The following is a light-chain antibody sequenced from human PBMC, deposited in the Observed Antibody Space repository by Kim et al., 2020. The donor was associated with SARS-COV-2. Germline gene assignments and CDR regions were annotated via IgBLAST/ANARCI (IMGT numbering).Light chain of an antibody. CDR2: DVI. Sequence: QSALTQPASVSGSPGQSVTIFCTGTSSDVGGYDYVSWYQQHPGKAPKLILYDVIKRPSGISNRFFGYKSGNTASLTISGLQAEDEADYYCSSYTITSTFYVFGSGTKVTVL. CDR3: SSYTITSTFYV. V-gene: IGLV2-14*03. CDR1: SSDVGGYDY. J-gene: IGLJ1*01.